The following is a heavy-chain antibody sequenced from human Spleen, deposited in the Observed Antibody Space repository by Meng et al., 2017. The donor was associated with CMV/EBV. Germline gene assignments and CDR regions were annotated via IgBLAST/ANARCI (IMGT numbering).Heavy chain of an antibody. CDR3: AKDRGFGELLYPIGYYGMDV. Sequence: GESLKISCAATGFTFSSYAMSWVRQAPGKGLEWVSAISGSGGSTYYADSVKGRFTISRDNSKHTLYLQMNSLRAEDTAVYYCAKDRGFGELLYPIGYYGMDVWGQGATVTVSS. D-gene: IGHD3-10*01. V-gene: IGHV3-23*01. J-gene: IGHJ6*02. CDR2: ISGSGGST. CDR1: GFTFSSYA.